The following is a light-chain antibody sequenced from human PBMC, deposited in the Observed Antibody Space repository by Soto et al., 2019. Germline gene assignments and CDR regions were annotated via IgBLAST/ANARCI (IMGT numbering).Light chain of an antibody. CDR3: QQYVSSPPWT. Sequence: EIVLTQSPCTLSFSPWESSTLSFMASQSVSSSYLAWYQQKPGQAPRLLIYGASSRATGIPDRFSGSGSGTDFTLTISRLEPEDFAVYYCQQYVSSPPWTFGQGTKVDIK. CDR1: QSVSSSY. J-gene: IGKJ1*01. V-gene: IGKV3-20*01. CDR2: GAS.